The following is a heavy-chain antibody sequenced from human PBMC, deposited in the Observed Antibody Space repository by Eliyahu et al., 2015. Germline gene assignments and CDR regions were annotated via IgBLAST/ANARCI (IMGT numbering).Heavy chain of an antibody. CDR3: AKDWGFVVVTTESH. CDR1: GFSFSTYA. J-gene: IGHJ4*02. Sequence: EVQLLESGGGLVQPGGSLRLSCAASGFSFSTYAMNWVRQAPDXGLEWVSGISGSGDSTYYADSVKGRFTISRDNSKNTVYLQMNSLRGEDTAIYYCAKDWGFVVVTTESHWGQGTLVTVSS. CDR2: ISGSGDST. D-gene: IGHD2-21*02. V-gene: IGHV3-23*01.